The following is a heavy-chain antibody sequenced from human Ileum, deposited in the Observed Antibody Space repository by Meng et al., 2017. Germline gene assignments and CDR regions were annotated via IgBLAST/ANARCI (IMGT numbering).Heavy chain of an antibody. CDR3: ARTRYYSSSGYYEFGY. V-gene: IGHV4-38-2*01. D-gene: IGHD3-22*01. Sequence: SETLSLTCAVSGYSISSGYYWGWIRQSPGKGLEWIASIFHSGTTYYNPSLESRVTISADTSKNQFSLKLTSVTAADTAVYYCARTRYYSSSGYYEFGYWGQGILVTCAS. J-gene: IGHJ4*02. CDR1: GYSISSGYY. CDR2: IFHSGTT.